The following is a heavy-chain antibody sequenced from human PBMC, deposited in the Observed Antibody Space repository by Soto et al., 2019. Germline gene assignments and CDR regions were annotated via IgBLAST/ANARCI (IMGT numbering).Heavy chain of an antibody. Sequence: ASVKVSCKVSGYTLTELSMHWVRQAPGKGLEWMGGFDPEDGETIYAQKFQGRVTMTEDTSTDTAYTELSSLRSEDTAVYYCATDRGGGSGDYYFDYWGQGTLVTVSS. V-gene: IGHV1-24*01. CDR3: ATDRGGGSGDYYFDY. J-gene: IGHJ4*02. CDR1: GYTLTELS. CDR2: FDPEDGET. D-gene: IGHD2-15*01.